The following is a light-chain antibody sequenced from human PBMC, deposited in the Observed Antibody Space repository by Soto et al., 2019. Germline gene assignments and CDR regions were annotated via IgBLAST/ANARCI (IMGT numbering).Light chain of an antibody. CDR1: SSDVGGYNY. CDR2: DVS. V-gene: IGLV2-11*01. CDR3: CSYSGSPRYV. J-gene: IGLJ1*01. Sequence: QSALTQPRSVSGSPGQSVTISCTGTSSDVGGYNYVSWYQQHPGKAPKVMIYDVSERPSGVPDRFSGSKSGNTDSLTISGLLAEDEADYYCCSYSGSPRYVFGTGTKLTVL.